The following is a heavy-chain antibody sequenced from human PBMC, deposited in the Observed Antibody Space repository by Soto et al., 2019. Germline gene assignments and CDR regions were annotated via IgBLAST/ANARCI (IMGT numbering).Heavy chain of an antibody. Sequence: GGSLRLSCAASGFTFSSYEMNWVRQAPGKGLEWVSYISSSGSTIYYADSVKGRFTISRDNAKNSLYLQMNSLRAEDTAVYYCARDSAFGGVIEGMDVWGKGTTVTVSS. V-gene: IGHV3-48*03. CDR2: ISSSGSTI. CDR3: ARDSAFGGVIEGMDV. J-gene: IGHJ6*03. D-gene: IGHD3-16*02. CDR1: GFTFSSYE.